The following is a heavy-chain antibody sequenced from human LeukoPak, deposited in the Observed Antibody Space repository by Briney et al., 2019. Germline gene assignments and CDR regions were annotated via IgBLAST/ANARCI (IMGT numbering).Heavy chain of an antibody. CDR3: ARNRVGDRPFDAFDI. D-gene: IGHD3-10*01. Sequence: SETLSLTCAVYGGSFSGYYWSWIRQPPGKGLEWIGYIYYSGSTNYNPSLKSRVTISVDTSKNQFSLKLSSVTAADTAVYYCARNRVGDRPFDAFDIWGQGTMVTVSS. CDR2: IYYSGST. J-gene: IGHJ3*02. V-gene: IGHV4-59*01. CDR1: GGSFSGYY.